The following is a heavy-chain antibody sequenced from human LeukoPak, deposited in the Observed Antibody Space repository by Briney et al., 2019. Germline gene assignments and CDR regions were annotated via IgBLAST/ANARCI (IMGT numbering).Heavy chain of an antibody. CDR2: INPNSGGT. V-gene: IGHV1-2*04. J-gene: IGHJ4*02. CDR1: GYTFTGYY. Sequence: ASVKVSCKASGYTFTGYYMHWVRQAPGQGLEWMGWINPNSGGTNYAQKFQGWVTMTRDTSISTAYMELSRLRSDDTAVYYCARASSIPTMVRGVTLPDYWGQGTLVTVSS. CDR3: ARASSIPTMVRGVTLPDY. D-gene: IGHD3-10*01.